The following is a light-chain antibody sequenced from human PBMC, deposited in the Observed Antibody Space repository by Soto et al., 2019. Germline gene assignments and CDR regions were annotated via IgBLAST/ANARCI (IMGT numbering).Light chain of an antibody. Sequence: EIVMTQSPATLSVSPGEGATLSCWASQSVSSNLAWYQQKPGQAPRLLIYGASTRATGVPARFSGSGSGTDFTLTISRLEPEDFAVYYCQQYDNSPAPTFGGGTKVDIK. CDR1: QSVSSN. CDR3: QQYDNSPAPT. J-gene: IGKJ4*01. CDR2: GAS. V-gene: IGKV3-15*01.